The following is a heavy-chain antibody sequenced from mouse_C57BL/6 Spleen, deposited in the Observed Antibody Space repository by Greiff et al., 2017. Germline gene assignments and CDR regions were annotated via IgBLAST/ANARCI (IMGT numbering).Heavy chain of an antibody. D-gene: IGHD1-1*01. Sequence: EVQLQQSGAELVKPGASVKLSCTASGFTIKDYFMHWVKQRPEQGLEWIGRIDPEDGETKYAPKFQGKATLPADTSSNTAYLQLSSLTSEDTAVYYCAGRLLYCDGSGDAMDYWGQGTSVTVSS. CDR2: IDPEDGET. CDR3: AGRLLYCDGSGDAMDY. V-gene: IGHV14-2*01. CDR1: GFTIKDYF. J-gene: IGHJ4*01.